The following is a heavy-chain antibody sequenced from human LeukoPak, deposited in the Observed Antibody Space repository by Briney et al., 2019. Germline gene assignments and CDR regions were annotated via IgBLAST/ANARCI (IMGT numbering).Heavy chain of an antibody. CDR3: ARRLGYYDFWSGYYTHYYYGMDV. CDR1: GFTFSSYW. J-gene: IGHJ6*02. V-gene: IGHV3-7*01. Sequence: GGSLRLSCAASGFTFSSYWMSWVRQAPGKGLEWVANIKQDGSEKYYVDSVKGRFTISRDNAKNSLYLQMNSLRAEDTAVYYCARRLGYYDFWSGYYTHYYYGMDVWGQGTTVTVSS. CDR2: IKQDGSEK. D-gene: IGHD3-3*01.